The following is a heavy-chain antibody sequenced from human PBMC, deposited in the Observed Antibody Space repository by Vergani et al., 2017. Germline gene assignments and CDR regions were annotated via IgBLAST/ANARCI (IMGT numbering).Heavy chain of an antibody. V-gene: IGHV4-59*01. CDR3: ARFGYSSSWSERPYYYYGMDV. D-gene: IGHD6-13*01. CDR2: IYYSGIT. Sequence: QVQLQESGPGLVKPSETLSLTCTVSGGSISSYYWSWIRQPPGKGLEWIGYIYYSGITNYNPSLKSRVTIAVDPCKTQFYLKLSSVTAADTSLYYCARFGYSSSWSERPYYYYGMDVWGQGTTVTVSS. CDR1: GGSISSYY. J-gene: IGHJ6*02.